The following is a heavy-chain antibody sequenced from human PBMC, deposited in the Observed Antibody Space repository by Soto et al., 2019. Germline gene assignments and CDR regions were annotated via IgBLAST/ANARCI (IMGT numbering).Heavy chain of an antibody. V-gene: IGHV4-59*01. CDR1: GGSISSYY. CDR3: ARASSRAITMIVVEYYFDY. CDR2: IYYSGST. J-gene: IGHJ4*02. Sequence: SETLSLTCTVSGGSISSYYWSWIRQPPRKGLEWIGYIYYSGSTNYNPSLKSRVTISVDTSKNQFSLKLSSMTAADTAVYYCARASSRAITMIVVEYYFDYWGQGTLVTVSS. D-gene: IGHD3-22*01.